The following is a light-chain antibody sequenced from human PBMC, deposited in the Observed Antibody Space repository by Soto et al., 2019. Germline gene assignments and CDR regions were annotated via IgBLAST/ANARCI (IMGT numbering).Light chain of an antibody. J-gene: IGKJ1*01. CDR1: HNINRW. Sequence: DIQMTQSPSIMSASVGDRVTITCRASHNINRWLAWYQQKPGTAPKVLIYAATYLQNGVPSRFSGTGSGADFTLTISSLQPEDFATYYCQQNFNFPRTFGQGTKVDIK. CDR3: QQNFNFPRT. CDR2: AAT. V-gene: IGKV1-12*01.